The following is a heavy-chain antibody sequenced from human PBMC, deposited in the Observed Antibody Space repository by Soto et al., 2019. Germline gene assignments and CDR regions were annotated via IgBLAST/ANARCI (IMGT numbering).Heavy chain of an antibody. CDR2: FDPEDGET. D-gene: IGHD2-2*01. CDR3: ATAEDCSSTSCIIGFDP. CDR1: GYTLTELS. J-gene: IGHJ5*02. Sequence: ASVKVSCRVSGYTLTELSMHWVRQAPGKGLEWMGGFDPEDGETIYAQKFQGRVTMTEDTSTDTAYMELSSLRSEDTAVYYCATAEDCSSTSCIIGFDPWGQGTLVTVSS. V-gene: IGHV1-24*01.